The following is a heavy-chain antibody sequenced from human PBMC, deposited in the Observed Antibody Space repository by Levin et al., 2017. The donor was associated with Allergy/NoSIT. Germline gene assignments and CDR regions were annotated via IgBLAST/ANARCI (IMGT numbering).Heavy chain of an antibody. J-gene: IGHJ4*02. CDR3: AKEGGIAPDY. V-gene: IGHV3-30*18. Sequence: KGLEWVAVISYDGSFKSYADSVKGRFTISRDSSKNTVYLQMNSLRAEDTAVYYCAKEGGIAPDYWGQGALITVSS. CDR2: ISYDGSFK. D-gene: IGHD6-13*01.